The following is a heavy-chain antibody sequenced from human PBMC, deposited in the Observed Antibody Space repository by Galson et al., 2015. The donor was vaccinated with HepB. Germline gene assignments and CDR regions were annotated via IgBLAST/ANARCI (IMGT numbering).Heavy chain of an antibody. CDR1: GYSFTSYW. CDR3: ARLVIDHRGPYYYYGMDV. CDR2: IYPGDSDT. J-gene: IGHJ6*02. Sequence: QSGAEVKKPGESLKISCKGSGYSFTSYWIGWVRQMPGKGLEWMGIIYPGDSDTRYSPSFQGQVTISADKSISTAYLQWSSLKASDTAMYYCARLVIDHRGPYYYYGMDVWGQGTTVTVSS. V-gene: IGHV5-51*03. D-gene: IGHD3-9*01.